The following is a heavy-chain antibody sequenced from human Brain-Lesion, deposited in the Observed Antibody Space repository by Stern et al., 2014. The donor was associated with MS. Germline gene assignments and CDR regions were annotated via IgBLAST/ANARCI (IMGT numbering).Heavy chain of an antibody. CDR1: GGSISSGDNY. CDR3: ARVPDYGDAFFDY. CDR2: IHYRGGT. D-gene: IGHD4-17*01. V-gene: IGHV4-30-4*01. Sequence: QVQLLESGPGLVKPSQTLSLTCTVSGGSISSGDNYWSWIRQPPGKGPEWIGYIHYRGGTYFNPSLKSRATISADTSKNQFPLKLNSMTAADTAVYYCARVPDYGDAFFDYWGQGILVTVSS. J-gene: IGHJ4*02.